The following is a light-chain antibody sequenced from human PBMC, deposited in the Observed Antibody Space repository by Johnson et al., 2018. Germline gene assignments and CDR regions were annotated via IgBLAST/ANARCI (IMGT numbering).Light chain of an antibody. V-gene: IGLV1-51*02. CDR1: SSNIGNNY. Sequence: QSVLTQPPSVSAAPGQKVTISCSGSSSNIGNNYVSWYQQLPGTAPKLLIYENNKRPSGIPDRFSGSKSGTSATLGITGLQTGDEADYYCGTWDRCVSAGTVFCTGRKVTVL. J-gene: IGLJ1*01. CDR2: ENN. CDR3: GTWDRCVSAGTV.